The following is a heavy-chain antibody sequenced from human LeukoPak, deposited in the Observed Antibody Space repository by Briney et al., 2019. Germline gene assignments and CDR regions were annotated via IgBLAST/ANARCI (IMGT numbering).Heavy chain of an antibody. CDR1: GYTFTSYG. D-gene: IGHD6-19*01. J-gene: IGHJ3*02. V-gene: IGHV1-18*01. CDR3: AISSGHAIFDI. Sequence: ASVNVSCKASGYTFTSYGISWVRQAPGQGLEWMGWISAYNGNTNYAQKLQGRVTMTTDTSTSTAYVELRSLRSDDTAVYYCAISSGHAIFDIWGQGTMVTVSS. CDR2: ISAYNGNT.